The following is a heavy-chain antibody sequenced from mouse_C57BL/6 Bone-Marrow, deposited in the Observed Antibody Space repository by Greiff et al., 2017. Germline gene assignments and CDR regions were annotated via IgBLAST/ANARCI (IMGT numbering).Heavy chain of an antibody. CDR1: GYTFTSYW. D-gene: IGHD1-1*01. CDR2: INPSSGYT. Sequence: VQLQQSGAELAKPGASVKLSCKASGYTFTSYWMHWVKQRPGQGLEWIGDINPSSGYTRYNQKFKDKATLTVDKSSSTAYMQLSSLTYDDSAVYYCARYTTVVDGFDYWGQGTTLTVSS. CDR3: ARYTTVVDGFDY. J-gene: IGHJ2*01. V-gene: IGHV1-7*01.